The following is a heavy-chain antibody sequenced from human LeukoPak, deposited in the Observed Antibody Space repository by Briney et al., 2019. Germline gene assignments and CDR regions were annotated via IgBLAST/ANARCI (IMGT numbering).Heavy chain of an antibody. CDR1: GGSISSSSYY. J-gene: IGHJ4*02. Sequence: PSETLSLTCTVSGGSISSSSYYWGWIRQPPGKGLEWIGSIYYSGGTYYNPSLESRVTISVDTSKNQFSLKLSSVTAADTAVYYCARRYYAHFDYWGQGTLVTVSS. V-gene: IGHV4-39*01. CDR3: ARRYYAHFDY. CDR2: IYYSGGT. D-gene: IGHD3-22*01.